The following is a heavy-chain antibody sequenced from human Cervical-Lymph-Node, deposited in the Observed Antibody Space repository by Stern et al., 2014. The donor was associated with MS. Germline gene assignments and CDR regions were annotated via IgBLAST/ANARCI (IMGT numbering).Heavy chain of an antibody. CDR2: IIPIFGSS. V-gene: IGHV1-69*01. D-gene: IGHD6-19*01. J-gene: IGHJ4*02. CDR1: GGTFSTYP. Sequence: QMQLVQSGAEVKKPGSSVKVSCKASGGTFSTYPISWVRQAPGQGLECMGGIIPIFGSSNYAQKFQGRVTISADESTRTAYMELSSLRSEDSAVYYCASLAVAAIQPNNWGQGTQVTVSS. CDR3: ASLAVAAIQPNN.